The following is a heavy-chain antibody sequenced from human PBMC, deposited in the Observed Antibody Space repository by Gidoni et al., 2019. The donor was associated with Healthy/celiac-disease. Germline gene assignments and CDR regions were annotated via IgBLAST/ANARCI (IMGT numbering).Heavy chain of an antibody. CDR3: ARAPTWSRLEGSSFDY. Sequence: QVQLQQWGAGLLKPSDNLSLTCHVYGGSFSGYYWSWIRQPPGKGLEWIGEINHSGSTNYNPSLKSRVTISVDTSKNQFSLKLSSVTAADTAVYYCARAPTWSRLEGSSFDYWGQGTLVTVSS. V-gene: IGHV4-34*01. J-gene: IGHJ4*02. CDR1: GGSFSGYY. CDR2: INHSGST. D-gene: IGHD6-6*01.